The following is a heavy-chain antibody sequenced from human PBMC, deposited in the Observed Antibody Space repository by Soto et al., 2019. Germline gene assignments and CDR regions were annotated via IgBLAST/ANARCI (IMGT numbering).Heavy chain of an antibody. Sequence: SSVKVSCKASGYTFTSYDLNWVRQATGQGLEWMGWMNPNSGNTGYAQKFPGRVTMTRNTSISTAYMELSSLRSEVSVVYYCARGRRGVVVPADIRETHFQHWGQGTLVTVSS. V-gene: IGHV1-8*01. J-gene: IGHJ1*01. CDR2: MNPNSGNT. D-gene: IGHD2-2*02. CDR3: ARGRRGVVVPADIRETHFQH. CDR1: GYTFTSYD.